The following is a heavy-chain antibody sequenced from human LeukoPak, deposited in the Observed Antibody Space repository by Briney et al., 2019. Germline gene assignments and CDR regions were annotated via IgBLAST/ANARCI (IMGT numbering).Heavy chain of an antibody. V-gene: IGHV3-23*01. CDR3: ARASYGSGSYPLYYFDY. J-gene: IGHJ4*02. Sequence: GGSLRLSCAASGFTFSSYAMSWVRQAPGKGLEWVSGISSSGSGGSTYYADSVKGRFTISRDNSKNTLYLQMNSLRAEDTAVYYCARASYGSGSYPLYYFDYWGQGTLATVSS. CDR2: ISSSGSGGST. CDR1: GFTFSSYA. D-gene: IGHD3-10*01.